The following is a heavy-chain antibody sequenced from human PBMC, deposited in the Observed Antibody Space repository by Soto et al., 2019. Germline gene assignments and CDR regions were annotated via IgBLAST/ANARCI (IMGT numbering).Heavy chain of an antibody. CDR3: VRAGSGAYYMDV. V-gene: IGHV1-46*03. Sequence: QVQLVQSGAEGKKPGASVKISCKASGYAFSNYFMHWVRQAPGQGLEWMGVINPSDGDRSYAQKFQGRVTTTRDSSTSTVNMYLSSLRSEDTAVYYCVRAGSGAYYMDVWGKGTTVSVSS. CDR1: GYAFSNYF. J-gene: IGHJ6*03. CDR2: INPSDGDR. D-gene: IGHD3-3*01.